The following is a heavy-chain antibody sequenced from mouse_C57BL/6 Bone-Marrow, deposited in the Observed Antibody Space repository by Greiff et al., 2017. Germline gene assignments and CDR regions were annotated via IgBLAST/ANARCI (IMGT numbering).Heavy chain of an antibody. D-gene: IGHD1-1*01. V-gene: IGHV2-3*01. Sequence: VKLMESGPGLVAPSQSLSITCTVSGFSLTSYGVSWVRQPPGKGLEWLGVIWGDGSTNYHSAPISRLSISKDKSKSQVFVKLNGLQTDDTATYYCAKPRSYGSSYYAMDYWGQGTSGTVSS. J-gene: IGHJ4*01. CDR3: AKPRSYGSSYYAMDY. CDR1: GFSLTSYG. CDR2: IWGDGST.